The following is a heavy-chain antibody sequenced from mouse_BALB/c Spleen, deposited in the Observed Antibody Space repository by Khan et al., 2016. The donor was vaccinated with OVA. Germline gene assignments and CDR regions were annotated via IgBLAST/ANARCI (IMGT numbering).Heavy chain of an antibody. Sequence: QVQLKQSGPGLVQPSQSLSITCTVSGFSLTTYGVHWVRQSPGKGLEWLGLIWSGGNTDYNAAFISRLSTTKDNSTSQAFFKMNSLQDDDTAMYYCARDSYMYDFTYWGQGTLVTVSA. V-gene: IGHV2-2*01. CDR1: GFSLTTYG. CDR3: ARDSYMYDFTY. J-gene: IGHJ3*01. CDR2: IWSGGNT. D-gene: IGHD2-14*01.